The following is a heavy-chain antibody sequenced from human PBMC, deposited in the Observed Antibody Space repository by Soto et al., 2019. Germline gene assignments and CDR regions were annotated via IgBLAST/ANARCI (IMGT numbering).Heavy chain of an antibody. V-gene: IGHV3-30*18. Sequence: GGSLRLSCAASGFTFSSYGMHWVRQAPGKGLEWVAVISYDGSNKYYADSVKGRFTISRDNSKNTLYLQMNSLRAEDTAVYYCAKDWAVQLERRRTGVGANWFDPWGQGTLVTVSS. J-gene: IGHJ5*02. CDR3: AKDWAVQLERRRTGVGANWFDP. CDR2: ISYDGSNK. CDR1: GFTFSSYG. D-gene: IGHD1-1*01.